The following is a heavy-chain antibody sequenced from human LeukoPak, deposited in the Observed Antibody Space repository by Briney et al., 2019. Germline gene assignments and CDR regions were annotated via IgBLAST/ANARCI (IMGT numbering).Heavy chain of an antibody. V-gene: IGHV3-48*01. CDR1: GXTFSSYS. J-gene: IGHJ4*02. CDR3: ARDGYSHPHGY. CDR2: ISGGSSSV. Sequence: PGGSLRLSCAASGXTFSSYSMTWVPRAPGKGLEWVSHISGGSSSVYYADSVKGRFTISRDNAKNSLYLQMNSLRAEDTAVYYCARDGYSHPHGYWGQGTLVTVSS. D-gene: IGHD5-18*01.